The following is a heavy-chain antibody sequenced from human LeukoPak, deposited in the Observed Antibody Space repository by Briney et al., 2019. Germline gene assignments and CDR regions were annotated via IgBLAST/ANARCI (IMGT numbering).Heavy chain of an antibody. V-gene: IGHV6-1*01. J-gene: IGHJ4*02. Sequence: SQTLSLTCAISGDSVSGNSAAWNWIRQSPSRGLEWLGRTYYRSKWYNDYAVSVKSRITINPDTSKNQFPLQLNSVTPEDTAVYYCAREDLYSSSWYGYLDYWGQGTLVTVSS. D-gene: IGHD6-13*01. CDR2: TYYRSKWYN. CDR3: AREDLYSSSWYGYLDY. CDR1: GDSVSGNSAA.